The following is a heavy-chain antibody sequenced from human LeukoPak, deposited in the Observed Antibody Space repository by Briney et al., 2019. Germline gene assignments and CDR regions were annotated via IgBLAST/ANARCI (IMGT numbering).Heavy chain of an antibody. D-gene: IGHD6-19*01. CDR2: IYSGGST. V-gene: IGHV3-53*01. Sequence: GGSLRLSCAASGFTVSGNYMSWVRQAPGKGLEWVSVIYSGGSTYYADSVKGRFTISRDNSKNTLYLQMNSLRAEDTAVYYCARVHSSGWYRMDYWGQGTLVTVSS. CDR3: ARVHSSGWYRMDY. J-gene: IGHJ4*02. CDR1: GFTVSGNY.